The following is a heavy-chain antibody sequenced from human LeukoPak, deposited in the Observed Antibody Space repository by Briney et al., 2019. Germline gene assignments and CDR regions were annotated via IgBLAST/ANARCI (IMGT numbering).Heavy chain of an antibody. CDR3: TTDNYLWVGDLFGEHS. CDR1: GFTFSSHG. CDR2: ISPSGEIT. J-gene: IGHJ4*02. V-gene: IGHV3-23*01. Sequence: GGSLRLSCAASGFTFSSHGMNWVREAPGKGLEWVSGISPSGEITYYIDSVKGRFTISRDNSKNTQSLQMNSLRAEDTAVDYCTTDNYLWVGDLFGEHSWGQGTLVTVSS. D-gene: IGHD3-10*01.